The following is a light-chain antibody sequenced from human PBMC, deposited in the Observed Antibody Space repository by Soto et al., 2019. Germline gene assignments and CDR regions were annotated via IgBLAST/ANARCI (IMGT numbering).Light chain of an antibody. J-gene: IGKJ5*01. CDR3: QQRKNWPPIT. V-gene: IGKV3-11*01. CDR2: DSS. CDR1: HNVDKF. Sequence: EIELTQSPATLSLSPGETATLSCRASHNVDKFLAWYQQRPGQPPRLLIFDSSNRATGVPVRFSGSGSGTVFTLTIGSLEPEDSAVYYCQQRKNWPPITFGQGTRLEIK.